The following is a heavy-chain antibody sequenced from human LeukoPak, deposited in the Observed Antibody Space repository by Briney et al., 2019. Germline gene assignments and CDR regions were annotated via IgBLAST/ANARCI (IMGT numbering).Heavy chain of an antibody. CDR1: GYTFTSYG. Sequence: GASVKVSCKASGYTFTSYGISWVRQAPGQGLEWMGWISAYNGNTNYAQKLQGRVTMTRDTSINTAYLELTSLKSDDTAVYFCAQDRGKTGSVPLNWFDPWGQGTLVIVSS. CDR3: AQDRGKTGSVPLNWFDP. J-gene: IGHJ5*02. V-gene: IGHV1-18*01. CDR2: ISAYNGNT. D-gene: IGHD3-9*01.